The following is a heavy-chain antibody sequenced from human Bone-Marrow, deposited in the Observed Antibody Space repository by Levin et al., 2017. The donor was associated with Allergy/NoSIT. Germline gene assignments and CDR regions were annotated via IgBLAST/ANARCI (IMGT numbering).Heavy chain of an antibody. J-gene: IGHJ6*02. V-gene: IGHV1-2*02. CDR3: ARDVGRDLKGFYGLDV. CDR1: GYIFTDYP. CDR2: INAHSGAT. Sequence: GESLKISCNASGYIFTDYPLHWVRQAPGQGLEWMGRINAHSGATNYARNLQGRVTMTGDTSIRTAYMELSRLRSDDTAVYYCARDVGRDLKGFYGLDVWGQGTTVTVSS.